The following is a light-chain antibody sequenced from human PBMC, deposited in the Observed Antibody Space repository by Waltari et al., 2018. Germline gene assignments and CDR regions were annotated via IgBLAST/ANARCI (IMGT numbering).Light chain of an antibody. Sequence: QLVLTQSPSASASLGASVKLTCTLSSGHSSNVIAWLQQQPERGPRYLMRINSDGIHSKGDGIPDRFSASSSGAERYLTISSVQPEDEADYYCQTGGHGTWVFGGGTKLTVL. J-gene: IGLJ3*02. V-gene: IGLV4-69*01. CDR3: QTGGHGTWV. CDR1: SGHSSNV. CDR2: INSDGIH.